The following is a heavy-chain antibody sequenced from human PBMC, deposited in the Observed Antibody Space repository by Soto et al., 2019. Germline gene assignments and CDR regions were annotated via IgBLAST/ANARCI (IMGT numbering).Heavy chain of an antibody. CDR2: IYYSGST. CDR1: GGSISSSSYY. D-gene: IGHD2-21*02. J-gene: IGHJ6*02. Sequence: QLQLQESGPGLVKPSETLSLTCTVSGGSISSSSYYWGWIRQPPGKGLEWIGSIYYSGSTYYNPSLKSRVTISVDTSKNQFSLKLSSVTAADTAVYYCARLIPAYGGGDCYSGPSGMDVWGQGTTVTVSS. CDR3: ARLIPAYGGGDCYSGPSGMDV. V-gene: IGHV4-39*01.